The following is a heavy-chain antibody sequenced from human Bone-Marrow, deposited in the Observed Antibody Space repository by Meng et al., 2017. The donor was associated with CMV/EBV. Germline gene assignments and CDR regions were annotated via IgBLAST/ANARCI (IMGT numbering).Heavy chain of an antibody. Sequence: GSLRLSCTVSGGSISSYYWSWIRRPPGKGLEWIGYIYNSGSTNYNPSLKSRVTILVDTSKNQFSLKLSSVTAADTAVYYCADYGDRLFLDWGQGTLVTVSS. CDR3: ADYGDRLFLD. CDR2: IYNSGST. V-gene: IGHV4-59*08. D-gene: IGHD4-17*01. J-gene: IGHJ4*02. CDR1: GGSISSYY.